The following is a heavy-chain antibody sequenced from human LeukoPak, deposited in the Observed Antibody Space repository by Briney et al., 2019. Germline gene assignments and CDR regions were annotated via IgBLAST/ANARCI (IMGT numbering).Heavy chain of an antibody. D-gene: IGHD4-17*01. V-gene: IGHV4-4*07. J-gene: IGHJ2*01. CDR2: IYTSGTT. CDR3: ARLRSTYWYFDL. CDR1: GGSISIYY. Sequence: SETLSLTCTVSGGSISIYYWSWIRQPAGKGVEWIGRIYTSGTTHYNPSLKSRVTMSVDTSKNQFSLKLSSVTAADTAVYYCARLRSTYWYFDLWGRGTLVTVSS.